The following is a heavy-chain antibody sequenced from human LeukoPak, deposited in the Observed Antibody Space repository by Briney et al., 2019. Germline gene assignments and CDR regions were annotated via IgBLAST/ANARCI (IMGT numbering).Heavy chain of an antibody. V-gene: IGHV4-59*01. Sequence: SETLSLTCTVSGGSISSYYWSWIRQPPGKGLEWIGYIYYSGSTNYNPSLKSRVTISVDTSKNQFSLKLSSVTAADTAVYYCARVVYYYGSGSYYPYYFDYWGQGTLVTVSS. D-gene: IGHD3-10*01. J-gene: IGHJ4*02. CDR1: GGSISSYY. CDR3: ARVVYYYGSGSYYPYYFDY. CDR2: IYYSGST.